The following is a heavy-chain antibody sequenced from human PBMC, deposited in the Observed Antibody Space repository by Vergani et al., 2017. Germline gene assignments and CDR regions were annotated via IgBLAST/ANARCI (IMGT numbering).Heavy chain of an antibody. CDR3: ASTGDYGDYYSYGMDV. CDR1: GYSLSSGFF. Sequence: QVQLQQWGAGLLKPSQTLSLTCTVSGYSLSSGFFWGWIRQAPGKGLEWIGSIFHRGSTYYNPSLRNRVTLSIDTSKNQFSLKMHAVTAADTAVYYCASTGDYGDYYSYGMDVWGQGTSVTVSS. D-gene: IGHD4/OR15-4a*01. V-gene: IGHV4-38-2*02. J-gene: IGHJ6*02. CDR2: IFHRGST.